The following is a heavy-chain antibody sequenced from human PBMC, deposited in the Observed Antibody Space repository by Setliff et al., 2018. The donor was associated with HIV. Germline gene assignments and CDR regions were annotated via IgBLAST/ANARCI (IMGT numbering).Heavy chain of an antibody. CDR2: ISAYNGNT. D-gene: IGHD6-13*01. J-gene: IGHJ6*03. CDR3: ARRVQGSNWYSQYYYYYIDV. Sequence: GASVKVSCKASGYTFTSYGISWVRQAPGQGLEWMGWISAYNGNTNYTRKLQGRVTMTTDTSTSTAYMELRSLRSDDTAVYYCARRVQGSNWYSQYYYYYIDVWGKGTTVTVSS. V-gene: IGHV1-18*01. CDR1: GYTFTSYG.